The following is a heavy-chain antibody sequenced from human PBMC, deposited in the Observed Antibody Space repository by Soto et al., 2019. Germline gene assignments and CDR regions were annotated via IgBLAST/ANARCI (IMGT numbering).Heavy chain of an antibody. V-gene: IGHV3-21*01. D-gene: IGHD2-15*01. CDR2: ISSSGYI. CDR3: ARDCSGGSCYPGMDV. J-gene: IGHJ6*02. Sequence: PGGSLRLSCAASGFNFNSYTINWVSQAPGKRLEWLSSISSSGYIFSTDSVRGRFPISRDNANNSVYLQINSLRAEDTAVYFCARDCSGGSCYPGMDVWGQGTAVTVSS. CDR1: GFNFNSYT.